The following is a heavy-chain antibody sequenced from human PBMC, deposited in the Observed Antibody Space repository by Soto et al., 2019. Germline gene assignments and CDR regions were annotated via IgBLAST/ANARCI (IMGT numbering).Heavy chain of an antibody. D-gene: IGHD7-27*01. CDR2: ISGSGGST. Sequence: RRLSCAASGFTFSIFAMSWVRQSPGKGLEWVSTISGSGGSTYYADAVKGRFTISRDNSMGTLYLQMKSLRVEDTAIYYCAKEVSLGSTVDLGYWGPGAMVTVYS. V-gene: IGHV3-23*01. J-gene: IGHJ4*02. CDR1: GFTFSIFA. CDR3: AKEVSLGSTVDLGY.